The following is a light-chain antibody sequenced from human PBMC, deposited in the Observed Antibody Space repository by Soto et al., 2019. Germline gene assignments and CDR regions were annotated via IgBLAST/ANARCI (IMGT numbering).Light chain of an antibody. J-gene: IGLJ2*01. CDR2: DVN. Sequence: QSALTQPASVSGSPGQSITISCTGTSSDVGGYNYVSWYQQHPGKAPKLMIYDVNNRPSGVSNRFSGSKSGNTASLTISGLQAEDESDYYCSSYTSRSTLVVFGGGTKRTVL. V-gene: IGLV2-14*01. CDR1: SSDVGGYNY. CDR3: SSYTSRSTLVV.